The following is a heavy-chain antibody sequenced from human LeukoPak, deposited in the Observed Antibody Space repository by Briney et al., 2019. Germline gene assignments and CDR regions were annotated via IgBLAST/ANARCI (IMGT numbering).Heavy chain of an antibody. J-gene: IGHJ4*02. CDR2: ISSSGSTI. V-gene: IGHV3-48*03. Sequence: PGGSLRLSCAASGFTFSSYEMNWVRQAPGKGLEWVSYISSSGSTIYYADSVKGRLTISRDNAKNSLYLQMNSLRAEDTAVYYCARSGILYFDYWGQGTLVTVSS. CDR3: ARSGILYFDY. CDR1: GFTFSSYE. D-gene: IGHD6-13*01.